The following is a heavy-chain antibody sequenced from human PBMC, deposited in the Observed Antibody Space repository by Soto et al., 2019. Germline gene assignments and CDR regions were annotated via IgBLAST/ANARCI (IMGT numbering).Heavy chain of an antibody. CDR2: MNPNSGNT. D-gene: IGHD6-13*01. J-gene: IGHJ5*02. Sequence: QVQLVQSGAEVKKPGASVKVSCKASGYSFTSYDINWVRQATGQGLEWMGWMNPNSGNTGYAQKFQGRVPMTRNTSVSTADMELSSLRTEDTAVYYCAREPQVRGFDPWGQGTLVTVSS. CDR1: GYSFTSYD. V-gene: IGHV1-8*01. CDR3: AREPQVRGFDP.